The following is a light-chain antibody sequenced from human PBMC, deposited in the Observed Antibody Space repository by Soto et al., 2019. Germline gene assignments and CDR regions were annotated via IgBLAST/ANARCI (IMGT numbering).Light chain of an antibody. CDR1: QSINNW. CDR2: KAS. V-gene: IGKV1-5*03. J-gene: IGKJ1*01. Sequence: DIQMTQSPSPLSASLGDRVTITCRASQSINNWLAWYQQKPGKAPKLLIYKASSLESGVPSRFSGSGSGTELTLTINSLQPDDFATYYCQQYSSPPWTFGQGTKVDI. CDR3: QQYSSPPWT.